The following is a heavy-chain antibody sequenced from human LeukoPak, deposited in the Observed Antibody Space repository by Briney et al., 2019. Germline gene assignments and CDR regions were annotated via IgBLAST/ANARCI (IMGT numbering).Heavy chain of an antibody. Sequence: SETLSLTCTVSGGSISSYYRSWIRQPAGKGLEWIGRIYTSGSTNYNPSLKSRVTMSVDTSKNQFSLKLSSVTAADTAVYYCARVVVGLVAANGYGWFDPWGQGPLVTVSS. V-gene: IGHV4-4*07. CDR2: IYTSGST. CDR3: ARVVVGLVAANGYGWFDP. J-gene: IGHJ5*02. CDR1: GGSISSYY. D-gene: IGHD2-15*01.